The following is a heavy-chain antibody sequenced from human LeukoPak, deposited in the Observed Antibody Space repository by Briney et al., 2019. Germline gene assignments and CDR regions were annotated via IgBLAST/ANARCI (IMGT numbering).Heavy chain of an antibody. CDR3: ARWARYCSSGSCYSWFDP. CDR2: MKLDGREE. V-gene: IGHV3-7*01. D-gene: IGHD2-15*01. J-gene: IGHJ5*02. Sequence: PGRSLRLSWAPSGFTFRRYWMSWVRQAPGKGLEWVANMKLDGREEYYVDSVKGRFTISSDHAKNSLYLQMNSLRVDDTAVYYGARWARYCSSGSCYSWFDPWGQGTLVTVSS. CDR1: GFTFRRYW.